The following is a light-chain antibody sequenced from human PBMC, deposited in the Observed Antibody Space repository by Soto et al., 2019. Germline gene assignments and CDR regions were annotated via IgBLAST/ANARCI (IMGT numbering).Light chain of an antibody. V-gene: IGLV2-14*03. CDR2: DVG. Sequence: QSVLTQPASLSGSPGQSITISCTGTSSDVGGYNYVSWYQHHPGEAPKVMIYDVGDRPSGVSNRFSGSKSGNTASLTISGLQAEDEADYYCCSFTSSNLYVFGTGTKSPS. CDR3: CSFTSSNLYV. J-gene: IGLJ1*01. CDR1: SSDVGGYNY.